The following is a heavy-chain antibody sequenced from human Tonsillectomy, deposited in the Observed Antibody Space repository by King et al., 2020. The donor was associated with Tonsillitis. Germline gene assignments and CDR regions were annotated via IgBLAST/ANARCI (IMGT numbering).Heavy chain of an antibody. V-gene: IGHV3-11*01. Sequence: HVQLVESGGGLVKPGGSLRLSCAASGFTFSDYQMSWIRQAPGKGLEGVSYISRSGSDIYYADSVKGRFTISRDNAKNSLYLQMNSLRAEDTAVYYCARLGYSSSRYWFDPWGQGTLVTVSS. CDR2: ISRSGSDI. CDR3: ARLGYSSSRYWFDP. D-gene: IGHD6-6*01. J-gene: IGHJ5*02. CDR1: GFTFSDYQ.